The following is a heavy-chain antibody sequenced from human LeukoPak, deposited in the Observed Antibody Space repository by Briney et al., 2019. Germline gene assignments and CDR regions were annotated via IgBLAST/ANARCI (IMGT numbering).Heavy chain of an antibody. Sequence: PGESLKISCKGSGYSFTSYWIGWVRQMPGEGLEWMGIIYPGDSDTRYSPSFQGQVTISADKSISTAYLQWSSLKASDTAMYYCARHEMYCSGGSCYSIWFDPWGQGTLVTVSS. J-gene: IGHJ5*02. V-gene: IGHV5-51*01. CDR1: GYSFTSYW. D-gene: IGHD2-15*01. CDR3: ARHEMYCSGGSCYSIWFDP. CDR2: IYPGDSDT.